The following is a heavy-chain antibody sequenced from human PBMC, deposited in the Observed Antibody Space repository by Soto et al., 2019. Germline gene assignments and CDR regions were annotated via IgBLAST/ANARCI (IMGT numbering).Heavy chain of an antibody. J-gene: IGHJ4*02. D-gene: IGHD6-19*01. V-gene: IGHV4-34*01. Sequence: PSETLSITCAVYGGSFSGYYWSWIRPPPGKGLEWIGEINHSGSTNYNPSLKSRVTISVDTSKNQFSLKLSSVTAADTAVYYCARDGGVAVAGTNQFDYWGQGTLVTVSS. CDR3: ARDGGVAVAGTNQFDY. CDR2: INHSGST. CDR1: GGSFSGYY.